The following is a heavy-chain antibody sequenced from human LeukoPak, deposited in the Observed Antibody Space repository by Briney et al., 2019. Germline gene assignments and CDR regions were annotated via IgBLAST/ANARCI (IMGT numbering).Heavy chain of an antibody. CDR2: IGVGGTT. V-gene: IGHV3-23*01. CDR1: GFTCISYG. D-gene: IGHD3-3*01. J-gene: IGHJ4*02. CDR3: AKTQGYHDC. Sequence: GGSLRLSGAASGFTCISYGMNWVRQAPGKGLEWVSGIGVGGTTYYADSVKGRFTISRDTPKNTLYLQMNSLRAEDTAVYYCAKTQGYHDCWGQGTLVTVSS.